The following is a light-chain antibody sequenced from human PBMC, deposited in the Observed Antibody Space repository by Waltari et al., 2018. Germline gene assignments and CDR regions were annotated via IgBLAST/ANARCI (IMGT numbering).Light chain of an antibody. CDR1: SLRSYY. J-gene: IGLJ2*01. CDR2: DKN. Sequence: SSELTQDPAVSVAMGQTVRITCQGDSLRSYYASWYQQRPGQAPLLVIYDKNNRPSGVPGRFSGSSSHNTGSLTITGAQAEDEASYYCHSRDASGVAGSFGGGTKLTVL. V-gene: IGLV3-19*01. CDR3: HSRDASGVAGS.